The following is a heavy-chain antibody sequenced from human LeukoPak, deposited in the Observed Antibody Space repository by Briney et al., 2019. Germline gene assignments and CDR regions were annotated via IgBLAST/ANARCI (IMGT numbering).Heavy chain of an antibody. CDR3: ARVGQWLSYYGMDV. CDR2: INHSGST. CDR1: GDSISSSHYY. D-gene: IGHD6-19*01. V-gene: IGHV4-39*07. Sequence: SETLSLTCTVSGDSISSSHYYWGWIRQPPGKGLEWIGEINHSGSTNYNPSLKCRVTISVDTSKNQFSLKLSSVTAADMAVYYCARVGQWLSYYGMDVWGQGTTVTVSS. J-gene: IGHJ6*02.